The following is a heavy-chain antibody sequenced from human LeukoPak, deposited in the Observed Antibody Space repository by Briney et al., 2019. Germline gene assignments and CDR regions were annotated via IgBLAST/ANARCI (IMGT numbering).Heavy chain of an antibody. CDR3: AREDHLDY. CDR2: IYSGGST. Sequence: GGSPRLSCAVSGFTFSSNYMSWVRQAPGKGLEWVSVIYSGGSTFYADSVKGRFTISRDNSKNTLYLQMNSLRAEDTAVYYCAREDHLDYWGQGTLVTVSS. D-gene: IGHD1-14*01. V-gene: IGHV3-66*02. CDR1: GFTFSSNY. J-gene: IGHJ4*02.